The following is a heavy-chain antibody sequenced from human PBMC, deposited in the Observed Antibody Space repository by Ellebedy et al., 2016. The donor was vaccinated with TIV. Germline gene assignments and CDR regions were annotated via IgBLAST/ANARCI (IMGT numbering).Heavy chain of an antibody. D-gene: IGHD6-19*01. CDR2: IKQDGSEK. CDR1: GFTFSNYW. J-gene: IGHJ4*02. Sequence: GGSLRLSCATSGFTFSNYWMTWVRQAPGKGLEWVANIKQDGSEKYYLDSVKGRFSISRDNAKNSLYVQMNSLTDEDTAVYYCARDQWLGRAYYFDSWGQGTLVTVSS. CDR3: ARDQWLGRAYYFDS. V-gene: IGHV3-7*01.